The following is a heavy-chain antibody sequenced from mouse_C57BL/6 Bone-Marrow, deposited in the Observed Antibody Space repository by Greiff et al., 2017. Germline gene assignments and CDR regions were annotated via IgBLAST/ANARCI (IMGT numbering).Heavy chain of an antibody. CDR3: ASDYDEGGYAMDY. Sequence: VQLQQSGAELARPGASVKLSCKASGYTFTSYGISWVKQRTGQGLEWIGEIYPRSGNTYYNEKFKGKATLTADKSSSTAYMELRSLTSEASAVYCCASDYDEGGYAMDYWGQGTSVTVSS. V-gene: IGHV1-81*01. CDR1: GYTFTSYG. J-gene: IGHJ4*01. D-gene: IGHD2-4*01. CDR2: IYPRSGNT.